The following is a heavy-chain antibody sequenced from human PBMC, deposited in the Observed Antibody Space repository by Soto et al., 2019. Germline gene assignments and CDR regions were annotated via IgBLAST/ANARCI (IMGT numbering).Heavy chain of an antibody. V-gene: IGHV1-2*02. CDR1: GYTFTGHY. Sequence: ASVKVSCKTSGYTFTGHYIHWVRQAPQQGPEWMGEIGPESGATRYAQKFRGRVTMTMDTSITTVYMELKNLSPDDTAVYYCGRGRSGQIVIFSWGQGTPVTGSS. CDR3: GRGRSGQIVIFS. J-gene: IGHJ5*02. D-gene: IGHD1-26*01. CDR2: IGPESGAT.